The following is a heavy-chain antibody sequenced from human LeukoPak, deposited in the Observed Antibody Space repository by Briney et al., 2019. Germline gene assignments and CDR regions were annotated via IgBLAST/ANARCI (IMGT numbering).Heavy chain of an antibody. CDR1: GGSISSYY. V-gene: IGHV4-59*01. D-gene: IGHD3-16*01. J-gene: IGHJ4*02. CDR2: IYYSGST. CDR3: ARSGKSAYILDY. Sequence: SETLSLTCTVSGGSISSYYWSWIRQPPGKGLEWIGYIYYSGSTNYNPSLKSRVTISVDTSKNQFSLKLSSVTAADTAVYYCARSGKSAYILDYWGQGTLVTVSS.